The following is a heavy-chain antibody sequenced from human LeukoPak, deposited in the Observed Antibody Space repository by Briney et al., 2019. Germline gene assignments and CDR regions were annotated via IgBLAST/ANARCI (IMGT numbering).Heavy chain of an antibody. D-gene: IGHD3-22*01. Sequence: GGSLRLSCAASGSTFSSYWMSWVRQAPGKGLEWVANIKQDGNEKYYVDSVKGRFTISRDNAKNSLYLQMNSLRAEDTAVYYCARDSVHGYYDSSGYSALFDYWGQGTLVTVSS. J-gene: IGHJ4*02. V-gene: IGHV3-7*01. CDR1: GSTFSSYW. CDR2: IKQDGNEK. CDR3: ARDSVHGYYDSSGYSALFDY.